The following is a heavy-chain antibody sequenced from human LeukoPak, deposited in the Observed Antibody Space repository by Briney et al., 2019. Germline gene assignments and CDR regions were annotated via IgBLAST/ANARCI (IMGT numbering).Heavy chain of an antibody. CDR1: GGSISSYY. V-gene: IGHV4-4*09. D-gene: IGHD2-2*02. J-gene: IGHJ4*02. CDR2: IYTSGST. Sequence: ASETLSLTCTVSGGSISSYYWSWIRQPPGKGLEGIGYIYTSGSTNYNPSLKSRVTISVDTSKNQFSLKLSSVTAADTAVYYCARAAGLQLVYDYWGQGTLVTVSS. CDR3: ARAAGLQLVYDY.